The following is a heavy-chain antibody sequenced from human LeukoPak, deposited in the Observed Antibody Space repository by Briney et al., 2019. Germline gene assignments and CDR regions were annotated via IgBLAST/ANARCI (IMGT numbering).Heavy chain of an antibody. Sequence: PSETLSLTCTVSGGSISSSSYYWGWIRQPPGKGLEWIGSIYYSGSTYYNPSLKSRVTISVDTSKNQFSLKLSSVTAADTAVYYCASVRYDYVWGSYRPLAFDIWGQGTMVTVSS. J-gene: IGHJ3*02. CDR1: GGSISSSSYY. CDR3: ASVRYDYVWGSYRPLAFDI. V-gene: IGHV4-39*01. CDR2: IYYSGST. D-gene: IGHD3-16*02.